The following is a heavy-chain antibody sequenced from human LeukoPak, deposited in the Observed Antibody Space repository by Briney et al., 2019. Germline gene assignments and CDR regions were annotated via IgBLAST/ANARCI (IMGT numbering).Heavy chain of an antibody. J-gene: IGHJ3*02. CDR1: GFTFDDYA. CDR2: ISWNSGSM. D-gene: IGHD3-10*01. CDR3: AAQYLPRRGVGDVFDI. V-gene: IGHV3-9*01. Sequence: KAGGSLRLSCAASGFTFDDYAVHWVRQAPGKGLEWVSGISWNSGSMDYADSVKGRFTISRDNAKNSLYLQMNSLRAEDTAVYFCAAQYLPRRGVGDVFDIWGQGTLVTVSS.